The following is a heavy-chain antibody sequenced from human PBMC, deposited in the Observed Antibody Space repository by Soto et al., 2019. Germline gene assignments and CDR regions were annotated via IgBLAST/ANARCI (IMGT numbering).Heavy chain of an antibody. J-gene: IGHJ4*02. CDR1: GGSVSSCSYY. CDR2: IYYSGST. Sequence: PSETLSLTCTVSGGSVSSCSYYWSWIRQPPGKGLEWIGYIYYSGSTNYNPSLKSRVTISVDTSKNQFSLKLSSVTAADTAVYYCARDLSLDYWGQGTLVTVSS. D-gene: IGHD3-3*02. V-gene: IGHV4-61*01. CDR3: ARDLSLDY.